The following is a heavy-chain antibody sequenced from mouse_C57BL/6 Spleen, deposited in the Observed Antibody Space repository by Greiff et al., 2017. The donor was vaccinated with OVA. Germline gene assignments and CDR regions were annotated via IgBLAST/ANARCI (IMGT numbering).Heavy chain of an antibody. D-gene: IGHD1-1*01. CDR3: ARGDYGSSYAAWFAY. V-gene: IGHV1-18*01. J-gene: IGHJ3*01. Sequence: VQLQQSGPELVKPGASVKIPCKASGYTFTDYNMDWVQQSHGKSLEWIGDINPNNGGTIYNQKFKGKSTLTVYKSSSTAYMELRSLTSEDTAVYYCARGDYGSSYAAWFAYWGQGTLVTVSA. CDR1: GYTFTDYN. CDR2: INPNNGGT.